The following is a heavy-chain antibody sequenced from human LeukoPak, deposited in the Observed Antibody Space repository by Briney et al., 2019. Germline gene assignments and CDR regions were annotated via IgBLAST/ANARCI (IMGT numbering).Heavy chain of an antibody. CDR1: GFTFSSYA. V-gene: IGHV3-23*01. CDR3: AKDRGGGAAPGDLFYDY. J-gene: IGHJ4*02. CDR2: ISGSGGST. D-gene: IGHD3-10*01. Sequence: GGSLRLSCAASGFTFSSYAMSWVRQAPGKGLEWVSAISGSGGSTYYADSVKGRFTISRDNSKNTLYLQMNSLRAEDTAVYNCAKDRGGGAAPGDLFYDYWGQGTLVTVSS.